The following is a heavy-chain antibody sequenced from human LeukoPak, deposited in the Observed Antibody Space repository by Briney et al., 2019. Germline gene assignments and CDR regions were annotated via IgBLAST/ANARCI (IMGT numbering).Heavy chain of an antibody. V-gene: IGHV4-34*01. D-gene: IGHD2-21*01. CDR2: INHSGST. Sequence: SETLSLTCAAYGGSLSGYYWSWIRPPPGKGLEWIGEINHSGSTNDHPSLKSRVTISVDTSKNQFSLKLSSVTAADTAVYYCARDGIGYSWCGECYVLDSWCRGT. CDR1: GGSLSGYY. CDR3: ARDGIGYSWCGECYVLDS. J-gene: IGHJ5*01.